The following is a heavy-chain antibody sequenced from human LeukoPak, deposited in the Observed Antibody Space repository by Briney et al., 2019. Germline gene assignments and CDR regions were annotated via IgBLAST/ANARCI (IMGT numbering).Heavy chain of an antibody. Sequence: ASVKVSCKASGGTFSSYAISWVRQAPGQGLEWMGGIIPIFGTANYAQKFQGRVTITADKSTSTAYMELSSLRSEDTAVYYCARGPRTTGTTYYYYGMDVRGKGTTVTVSS. CDR2: IIPIFGTA. D-gene: IGHD1-1*01. CDR1: GGTFSSYA. CDR3: ARGPRTTGTTYYYYGMDV. V-gene: IGHV1-69*06. J-gene: IGHJ6*04.